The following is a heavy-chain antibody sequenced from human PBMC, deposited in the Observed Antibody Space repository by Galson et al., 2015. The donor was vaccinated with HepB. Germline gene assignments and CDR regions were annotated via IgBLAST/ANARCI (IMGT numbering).Heavy chain of an antibody. CDR3: ARDHNWSFDY. CDR1: GFTFSSFS. J-gene: IGHJ4*02. V-gene: IGHV3-48*02. D-gene: IGHD1-20*01. CDR2: ISSGSTYI. Sequence: SLRLSCAASGFTFSSFSMNWVRQVPGKGLEWISYISSGSTYISYADSVKGRFTISRDNAKNSLYLQMISLRDEDTAVYYCARDHNWSFDYWGQGILVTVSS.